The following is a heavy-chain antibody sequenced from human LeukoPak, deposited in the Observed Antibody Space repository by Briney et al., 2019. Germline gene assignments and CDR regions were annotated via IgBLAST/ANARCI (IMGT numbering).Heavy chain of an antibody. J-gene: IGHJ6*03. Sequence: SQTLSLTRTVSGGSISSDSYYWSWIRQPAGKGLEWIGRIYTTGSTNYNPSLKSRVTISIDTSKNQFSLKLSSVTAADTAVYYCARGPYCSTIHRSGCYMDVWGKGTTVTVSS. D-gene: IGHD2-2*01. CDR2: IYTTGST. CDR1: GGSISSDSYY. V-gene: IGHV4-61*02. CDR3: ARGPYCSTIHRSGCYMDV.